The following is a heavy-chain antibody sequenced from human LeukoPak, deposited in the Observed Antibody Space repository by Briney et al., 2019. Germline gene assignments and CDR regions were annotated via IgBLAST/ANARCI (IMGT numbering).Heavy chain of an antibody. V-gene: IGHV3-21*04. CDR1: GFTFRDYT. CDR3: AKPISSGWYNYFDY. CDR2: ISSSSAYI. D-gene: IGHD6-19*01. Sequence: GGSLRLSCAASGFTFRDYTINWVRQAPGKGLEWVSSISSSSAYIYYADSAKGRFTISRDNAKSTLYLQMNSLRAEDTAVYYCAKPISSGWYNYFDYWGQGTLVTVSS. J-gene: IGHJ4*02.